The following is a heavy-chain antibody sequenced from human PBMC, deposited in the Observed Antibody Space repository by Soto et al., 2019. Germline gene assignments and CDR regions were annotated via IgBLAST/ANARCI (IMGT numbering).Heavy chain of an antibody. CDR3: ARPNYYYGSGSPLRPVHWYFDL. J-gene: IGHJ2*01. V-gene: IGHV4-34*01. CDR2: INHSGST. D-gene: IGHD3-10*01. CDR1: GGSFSGYY. Sequence: PSETLSLTYAVYGGSFSGYYWSWIRQPPGKGLEWIGEINHSGSTNYNPSLKSRVTISVDTSKNQFSLKLSSVTAADTAVYYCARPNYYYGSGSPLRPVHWYFDLWGRGTLVTVSS.